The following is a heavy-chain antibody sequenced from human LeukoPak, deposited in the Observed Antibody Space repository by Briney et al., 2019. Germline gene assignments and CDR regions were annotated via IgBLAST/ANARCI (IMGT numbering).Heavy chain of an antibody. V-gene: IGHV4-39*01. CDR1: GGSISSSSYY. D-gene: IGHD2-2*01. CDR2: IYYSGST. J-gene: IGHJ5*02. Sequence: SETLSLTCTVSGGSISSSSYYWGWIRQPPGKGLEWIGSIYYSGSTYYNPSLKGRVTISVDTSKNQFSLKLSSVTAADTAVYYCARRRDCSSTSCKYNWFDPWGQGTLVTVSS. CDR3: ARRRDCSSTSCKYNWFDP.